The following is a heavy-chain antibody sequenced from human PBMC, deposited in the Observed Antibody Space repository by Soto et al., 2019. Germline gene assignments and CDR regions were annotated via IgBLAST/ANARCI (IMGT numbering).Heavy chain of an antibody. D-gene: IGHD2-8*01. Sequence: VKVSYADTGFTSTSPAVHWVRQARGQRLEKIGWIVVGSGNTNYAQKFQERVTITRDMSTSTAYMELSSLRSEDTAVYYCAAEDGTNGVPFYFNDTDAWGQETIVTVDS. J-gene: IGHJ6*01. CDR3: AAEDGTNGVPFYFNDTDA. CDR2: IVVGSGNT. CDR1: GFTSTSPA. V-gene: IGHV1-58*01.